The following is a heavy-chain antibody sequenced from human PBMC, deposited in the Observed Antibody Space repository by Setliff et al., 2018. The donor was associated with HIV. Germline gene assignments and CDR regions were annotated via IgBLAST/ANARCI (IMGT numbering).Heavy chain of an antibody. V-gene: IGHV1-46*03. D-gene: IGHD3-3*01. CDR1: GYTFTRYY. Sequence: ASVKVSCKASGYTFTRYYLHWVRQVPGQGFEWMGIINPAGGSPTYTQKFQGRVTMTRDKSTSTVSLELRNLRSDDTALYYCARRYYTFLSGYYTDYWGQGTQVTVSS. J-gene: IGHJ4*02. CDR2: INPAGGSP. CDR3: ARRYYTFLSGYYTDY.